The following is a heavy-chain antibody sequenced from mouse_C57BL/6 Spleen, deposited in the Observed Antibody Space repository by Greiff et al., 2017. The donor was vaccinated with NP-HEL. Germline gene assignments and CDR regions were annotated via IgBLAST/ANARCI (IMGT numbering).Heavy chain of an antibody. CDR3: AREGLRLAMDY. V-gene: IGHV1-81*01. D-gene: IGHD2-4*01. Sequence: QVQLQHSGAELARPGASVKLSCKASGYTFTSYGISWVKQRTGQGLEWIGEIYPRSGNTYYNEKFKGKATLTADKSSSTAYMELRSLTSEDSAVYFCAREGLRLAMDYWGQGTSVTVSS. J-gene: IGHJ4*01. CDR2: IYPRSGNT. CDR1: GYTFTSYG.